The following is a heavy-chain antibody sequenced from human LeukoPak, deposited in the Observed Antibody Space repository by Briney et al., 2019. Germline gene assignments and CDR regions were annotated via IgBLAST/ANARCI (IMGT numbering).Heavy chain of an antibody. V-gene: IGHV4-34*01. Sequence: PSETLSPTCAVYGGSFSGYYWSWIRQPPGKGLEWIGEINHSGSTNYNPSLKSRVTISVDTSKNQFSLKLSSVTAADTAVYYCARGISSTSSNWFDPWGQGTLVTVSS. CDR3: ARGISSTSSNWFDP. CDR2: INHSGST. CDR1: GGSFSGYY. J-gene: IGHJ5*02. D-gene: IGHD2-2*01.